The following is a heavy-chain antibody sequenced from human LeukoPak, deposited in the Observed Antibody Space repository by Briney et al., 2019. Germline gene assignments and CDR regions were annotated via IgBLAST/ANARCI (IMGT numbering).Heavy chain of an antibody. J-gene: IGHJ4*02. CDR1: GFTFSDYY. D-gene: IGHD1/OR15-1a*01. CDR3: ARGGEQHLSYYFDY. CDR2: ISSSGSTI. V-gene: IGHV3-11*01. Sequence: GGSLRLSCAASGFTFSDYYMSWIRQAPGKGLEWVSYISSSGSTIYYADSVKGRFTISRDNAKNSLYLQMNSLRAEDTALYFCARGGEQHLSYYFDYWGQGTLVTVSS.